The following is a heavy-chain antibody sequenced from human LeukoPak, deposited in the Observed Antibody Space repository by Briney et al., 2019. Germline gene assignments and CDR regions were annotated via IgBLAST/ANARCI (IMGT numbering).Heavy chain of an antibody. D-gene: IGHD2-2*01. J-gene: IGHJ6*04. CDR2: IIAIFGTA. CDR1: GGTFISYA. CDR3: AGRYCSSTSCYPYYYGMDV. V-gene: IGHV1-69*06. Sequence: SVKVSFKASGGTFISYARSWVRLAPGQGGEGMGGIIAIFGTANYAQKFQGRVTITADKSTSTAYMELSSLRSEDTAVYYCAGRYCSSTSCYPYYYGMDVWGKGTTVTVSS.